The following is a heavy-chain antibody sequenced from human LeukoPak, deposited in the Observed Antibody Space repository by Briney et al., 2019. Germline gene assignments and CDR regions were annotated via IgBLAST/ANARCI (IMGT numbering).Heavy chain of an antibody. CDR2: ISGSGGST. CDR1: GFTFSSYA. CDR3: ARSAGGSVRKDFDY. J-gene: IGHJ4*02. D-gene: IGHD3-16*01. V-gene: IGHV3-23*01. Sequence: PGGSLRLSCAASGFTFSSYAMSWVRQAPGKGLEWVSVISGSGGSTSYADSVKGRFTISRDNSKNTLYLQMNSLRAEDTAVYYCARSAGGSVRKDFDYWGQGTLVTVSS.